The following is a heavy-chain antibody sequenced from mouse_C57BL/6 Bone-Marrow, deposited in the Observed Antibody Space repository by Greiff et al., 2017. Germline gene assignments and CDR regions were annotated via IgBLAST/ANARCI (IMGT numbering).Heavy chain of an antibody. CDR3: AREDYSNPFAY. CDR2: ISYDGSN. Sequence: EVKVEESGPGLVKPSQSLSLTCSVTGYSITSGYYWNWIRQFPGNKLEWMGYISYDGSNNYNPSLKNRISITRDTSKNQFFLKLNSVTTEDTATYYCAREDYSNPFAYWGQGTLVTVSA. CDR1: GYSITSGYY. J-gene: IGHJ3*01. D-gene: IGHD2-5*01. V-gene: IGHV3-6*01.